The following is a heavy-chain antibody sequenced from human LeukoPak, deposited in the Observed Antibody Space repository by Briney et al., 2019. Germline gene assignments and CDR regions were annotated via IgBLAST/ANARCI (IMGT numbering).Heavy chain of an antibody. J-gene: IGHJ3*02. CDR2: IIGGAGST. D-gene: IGHD3-10*01. CDR1: GFSFSSHG. Sequence: GGSLRLSCAASGFSFSSHGMSWVRQAPGKGLEWVSGIIGGAGSTYYADSVKGRFTISGDNSKNTLYLQMNSLRAEDTAIYYCAKGGYGSGSYSGFDIWGQGTMVTVSS. CDR3: AKGGYGSGSYSGFDI. V-gene: IGHV3-23*01.